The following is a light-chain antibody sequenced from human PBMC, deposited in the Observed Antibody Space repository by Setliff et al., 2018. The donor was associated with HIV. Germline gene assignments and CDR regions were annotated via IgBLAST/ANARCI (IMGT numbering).Light chain of an antibody. J-gene: IGLJ1*01. CDR3: CSYAGSYTFV. CDR2: DVS. CDR1: SNDVGAYDY. V-gene: IGLV2-11*01. Sequence: QSVLTQPRSVSGSPGQSVTISCTGASNDVGAYDYVSWYQQHPGKTPKLIIYDVSKRPSGVPARFSGFKSGNTASLTIFGLQPEDEADYYCCSYAGSYTFVFGTGTKVTVL.